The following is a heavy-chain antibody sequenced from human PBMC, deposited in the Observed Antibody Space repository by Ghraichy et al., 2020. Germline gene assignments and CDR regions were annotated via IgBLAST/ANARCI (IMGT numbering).Heavy chain of an antibody. D-gene: IGHD6-19*01. J-gene: IGHJ2*01. CDR3: ARGRIHSSGWYQGHWYFDL. V-gene: IGHV1-8*01. CDR2: MNPNSGNT. CDR1: GYTFTSYD. Sequence: ASVKVSCKASGYTFTSYDINWVRQATGQGLEWMGWMNPNSGNTGYAQKFRGRVTMTRNTSISTAYMELSSLRSEDTAVYYCARGRIHSSGWYQGHWYFDLWGRGTLVTVSS.